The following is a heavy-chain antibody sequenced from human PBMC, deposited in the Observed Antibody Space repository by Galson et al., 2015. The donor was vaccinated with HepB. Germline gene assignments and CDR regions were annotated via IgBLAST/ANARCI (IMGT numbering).Heavy chain of an antibody. CDR3: ARDRGRQAVAGSPYFDY. Sequence: SLRLSCAASGFTFSSYGMHWVRQAPGKGLEWVAVIWYDGSKKYYADSVKGRFTISRDNSKNTLYLQMNSLRAEDTAVYYCARDRGRQAVAGSPYFDYWGQGTLVTVSS. D-gene: IGHD6-19*01. J-gene: IGHJ4*02. V-gene: IGHV3-33*01. CDR1: GFTFSSYG. CDR2: IWYDGSKK.